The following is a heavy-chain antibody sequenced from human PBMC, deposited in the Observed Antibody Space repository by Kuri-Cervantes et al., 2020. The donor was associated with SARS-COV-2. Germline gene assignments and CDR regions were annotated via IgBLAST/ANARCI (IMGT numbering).Heavy chain of an antibody. J-gene: IGHJ5*02. CDR3: ARDLTRNWNDFWFDP. D-gene: IGHD1-1*01. CDR2: IYYSGST. V-gene: IGHV4-61*01. CDR1: GYSISSGYH. Sequence: GSLRLSCTVSGYSISSGYHWGWIRQPPGKGLEWIGYIYYSGSTNYNPSLKSRVTISVDTSKNQFSLKLSSVTAADTAVYYCARDLTRNWNDFWFDPWGQGTLVTVSS.